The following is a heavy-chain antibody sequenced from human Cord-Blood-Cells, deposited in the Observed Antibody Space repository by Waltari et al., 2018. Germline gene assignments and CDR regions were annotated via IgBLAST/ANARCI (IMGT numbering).Heavy chain of an antibody. CDR2: INHSRST. CDR1: GGSFRGYY. CDR3: ARGLQLLWFGEFDY. D-gene: IGHD3-10*01. V-gene: IGHV4-34*01. Sequence: QVQLQQWGAGLLKPSETLSLTCAVYGGSFRGYYWSWIRQPPGKGLEWIGEINHSRSTNYNPSLKSRVTISVDTSKNQFSLKLSSVTAADTAVYYCARGLQLLWFGEFDYWGQGTLVTVSS. J-gene: IGHJ4*02.